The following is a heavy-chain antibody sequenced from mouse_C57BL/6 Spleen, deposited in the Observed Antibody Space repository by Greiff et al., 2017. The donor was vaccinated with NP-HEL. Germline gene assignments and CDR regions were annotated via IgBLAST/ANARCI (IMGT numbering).Heavy chain of an antibody. CDR2: IYPGDGDT. D-gene: IGHD2-4*01. V-gene: IGHV1-82*01. CDR1: GYAFSSSW. CDR3: ASPFYYDYDGWYFDY. J-gene: IGHJ2*01. Sequence: VQRVESGPELVKPGASVEISCKASGYAFSSSWMNWVKQRPGKGLEWIGRIYPGDGDTNYNGKFKGKATLTADKSSSTAYMQLSSLTSEDSAVYFCASPFYYDYDGWYFDYWGQGTTLTVSS.